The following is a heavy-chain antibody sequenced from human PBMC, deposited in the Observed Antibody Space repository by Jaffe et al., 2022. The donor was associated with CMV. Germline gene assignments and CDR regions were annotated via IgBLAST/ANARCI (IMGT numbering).Heavy chain of an antibody. CDR2: ISGSGGST. D-gene: IGHD5-12*01. V-gene: IGHV3-23*04. J-gene: IGHJ3*02. Sequence: EVQLVESGGGLVQPGGSLRLSCAASGFTFSSYAMSWVRQAPGKGLEWVSAISGSGGSTYYADSVKGRFTISRDNSKNTLYLQMNSLRAEDTAVYYCATWEMATIMGRLDAFDIWGQGTMVTVSS. CDR3: ATWEMATIMGRLDAFDI. CDR1: GFTFSSYA.